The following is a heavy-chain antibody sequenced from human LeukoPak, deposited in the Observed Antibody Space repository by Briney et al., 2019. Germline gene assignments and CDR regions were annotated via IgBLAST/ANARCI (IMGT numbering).Heavy chain of an antibody. J-gene: IGHJ4*02. V-gene: IGHV1-18*01. CDR3: ARARPGAYCGTTSCFSDY. CDR2: ISACSGNT. CDR1: GYIFTSYG. Sequence: ASVKVSCKASGYIFTSYGISWVRQGPGQGLEWVGWISACSGNTKFAPNLQDRVTMTTDTSTATAYMELRSLRLNDTAVYFCARARPGAYCGTTSCFSDYWGQGTLVTVSS. D-gene: IGHD2-2*01.